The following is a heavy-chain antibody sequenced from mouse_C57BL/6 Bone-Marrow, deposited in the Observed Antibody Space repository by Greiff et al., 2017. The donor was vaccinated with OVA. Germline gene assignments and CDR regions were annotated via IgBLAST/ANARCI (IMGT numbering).Heavy chain of an antibody. CDR2: IRSKSSNYAT. D-gene: IGHD2-4*01. CDR1: GFTFNTYA. Sequence: EVHLVESGGGLVQPKGSLKLSCAASGFTFNTYAMHWVRQAPGKGLEWVARIRSKSSNYATYYADSVKDRFTISRDDSQSMLYLQMNNLKTEDTAMYYCVRDRPPLYDYDGEYAMDYWGQGTSVTVSS. J-gene: IGHJ4*01. CDR3: VRDRPPLYDYDGEYAMDY. V-gene: IGHV10-3*01.